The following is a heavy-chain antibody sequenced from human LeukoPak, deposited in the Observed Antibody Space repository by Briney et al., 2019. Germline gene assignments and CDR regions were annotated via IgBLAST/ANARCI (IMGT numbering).Heavy chain of an antibody. CDR1: GFTFSSYA. Sequence: GGSLRLSCAASGFTFSSYAMSWVRQAPGKGLEWVSAISGSGGSTYYADSVKGRLTISRDNSKNTLYLQMNSLRAEDTAVYYCAKGQRVYYYYRMGVWGPGTKVTVSS. D-gene: IGHD6-13*01. V-gene: IGHV3-23*01. CDR2: ISGSGGST. CDR3: AKGQRVYYYYRMGV. J-gene: IGHJ6*02.